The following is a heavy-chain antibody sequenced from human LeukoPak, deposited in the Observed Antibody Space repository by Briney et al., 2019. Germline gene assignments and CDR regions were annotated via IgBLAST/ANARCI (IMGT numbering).Heavy chain of an antibody. Sequence: ASVKVSCKASVGTFSSYAISWVRQAPGQGLEWMGRIIPIFGTANYAQKFQGRVTITTDESTSTAYMELSSLRSEDTAVYYCARDEASYDSSGYYFDYWGQGTLVTVSS. D-gene: IGHD3-22*01. CDR1: VGTFSSYA. CDR3: ARDEASYDSSGYYFDY. CDR2: IIPIFGTA. J-gene: IGHJ4*02. V-gene: IGHV1-69*05.